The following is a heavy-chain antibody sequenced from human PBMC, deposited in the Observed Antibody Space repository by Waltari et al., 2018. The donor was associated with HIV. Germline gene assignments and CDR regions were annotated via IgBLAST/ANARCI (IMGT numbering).Heavy chain of an antibody. J-gene: IGHJ5*02. CDR1: GFTFKSYA. CDR3: AGEDDRGDFP. D-gene: IGHD2-21*01. Sequence: ELYLLESGGGLVQPGGALRVSCGGSGFTFKSYAVSWVRQAPGKGLEWISSVGESGDSTSCADSVEGRFTSSRDNAKNMLYLQMNGLRVEDTAVYYCAGEDDRGDFPWGQGTLVTVSA. CDR2: VGESGDST. V-gene: IGHV3-23*01.